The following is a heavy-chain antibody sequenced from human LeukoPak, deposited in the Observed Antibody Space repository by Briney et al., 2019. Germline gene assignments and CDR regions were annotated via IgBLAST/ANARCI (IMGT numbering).Heavy chain of an antibody. CDR3: AKDEFGSYYDSSCSFDY. V-gene: IGHV3-9*01. CDR1: GFTFDDYA. CDR2: ISWNRGSI. D-gene: IGHD3-22*01. J-gene: IGHJ4*02. Sequence: GGSLRLSCAASGFTFDDYAMHWVRQAPGKGLEWVSGISWNRGSIGYADSVKGRFTISRDNAKNTLYLQMNSLRAEDTALYYCAKDEFGSYYDSSCSFDYWRQGTLLTVSS.